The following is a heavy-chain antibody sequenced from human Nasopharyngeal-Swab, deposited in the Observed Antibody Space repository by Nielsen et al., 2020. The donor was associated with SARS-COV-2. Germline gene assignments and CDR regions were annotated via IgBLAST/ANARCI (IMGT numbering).Heavy chain of an antibody. CDR1: GFTFSSFS. Sequence: GESLKISCAASGFTFSSFSMNWVRQAPGKGPEWVSSISSSSSYIYYADSVKGRFTISRDNAKNSLYLQMNSLRAEDTAVYYCARDAQVVTKPFDYWGQGTLVTVSS. J-gene: IGHJ4*02. V-gene: IGHV3-21*01. CDR2: ISSSSSYI. D-gene: IGHD4-23*01. CDR3: ARDAQVVTKPFDY.